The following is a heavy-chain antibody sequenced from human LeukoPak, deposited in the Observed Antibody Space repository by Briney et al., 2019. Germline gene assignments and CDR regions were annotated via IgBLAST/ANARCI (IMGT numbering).Heavy chain of an antibody. Sequence: SVKVSCKASGGTFSSYAISWVRQAPGQGLEWMGGIIPIFGTANYAQKFQGRVTITADKSTSTAYMELSSLRSEDTAVYYCATIFGGSIVYDYWGQGTLVTVSS. CDR3: ATIFGGSIVYDY. CDR1: GGTFSSYA. J-gene: IGHJ4*02. CDR2: IIPIFGTA. V-gene: IGHV1-69*06. D-gene: IGHD3-3*01.